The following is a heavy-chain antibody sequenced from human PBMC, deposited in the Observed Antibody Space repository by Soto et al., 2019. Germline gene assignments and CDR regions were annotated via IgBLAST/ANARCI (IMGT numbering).Heavy chain of an antibody. Sequence: EVQLVESGGGLVQPGGSLRLSCEGSGFMFSAYWMSWVRQDPRKGLEWVATISGGASDKFYVDSVKGRFTISRDDAKNSLYLQMNSLRVEDTAVYYCVRGDWYRFEHWGQGTLVTVSS. V-gene: IGHV3-7*01. J-gene: IGHJ4*02. D-gene: IGHD2-21*01. CDR3: VRGDWYRFEH. CDR1: GFMFSAYW. CDR2: ISGGASDK.